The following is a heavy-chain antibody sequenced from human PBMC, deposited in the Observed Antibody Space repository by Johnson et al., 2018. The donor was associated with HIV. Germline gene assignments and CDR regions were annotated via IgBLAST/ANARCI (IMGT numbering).Heavy chain of an antibody. D-gene: IGHD1-26*01. CDR2: ISYDGSNK. Sequence: QMLLVESGGGLVQPGRSLRLSCAASGFTFDDYAMHWVRQAPGKGLEWVAVISYDGSNKYYADSVKGRFTISRDNSKNTLYLQMNSLRAGDTAVYYCARGLWATTPGGAFDIWGRGTMVTVSS. J-gene: IGHJ3*02. V-gene: IGHV3-30-3*01. CDR3: ARGLWATTPGGAFDI. CDR1: GFTFDDYA.